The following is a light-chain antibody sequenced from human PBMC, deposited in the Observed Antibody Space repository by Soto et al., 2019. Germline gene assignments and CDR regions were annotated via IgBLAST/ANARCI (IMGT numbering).Light chain of an antibody. J-gene: IGLJ1*01. Sequence: SYELTQPPSVSVSPGQTASITCSGDKLGDKYACWYQQKPGQSPVLVIYQDSKRPSGIPERFSGSNSGNTATLTISGTQAMDEADYYCQAWVSSTEVFATGTKLTVL. CDR2: QDS. CDR1: KLGDKY. CDR3: QAWVSSTEV. V-gene: IGLV3-1*01.